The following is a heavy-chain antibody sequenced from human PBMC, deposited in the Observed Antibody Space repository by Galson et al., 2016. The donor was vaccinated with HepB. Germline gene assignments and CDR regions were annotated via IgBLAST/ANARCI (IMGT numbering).Heavy chain of an antibody. D-gene: IGHD3-22*01. CDR2: ISGSGGST. V-gene: IGHV3-23*01. CDR3: AKDSKITRIAKLKRVQRVLHDY. Sequence: SLRLSCAASGFTFSSYAMSWVRQAPGKGLEWASAISGSGGSTYYADSVKGRFTISRDNSKNTLYLQMNSLRAEDTAVYYCAKDSKITRIAKLKRVQRVLHDYWGQGTLVTVSS. CDR1: GFTFSSYA. J-gene: IGHJ4*02.